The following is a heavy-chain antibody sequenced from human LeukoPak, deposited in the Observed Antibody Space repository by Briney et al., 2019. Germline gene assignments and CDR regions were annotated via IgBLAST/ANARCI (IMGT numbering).Heavy chain of an antibody. CDR2: INTNTGNP. CDR3: ARATAYYDSSGYYPTGAFDL. J-gene: IGHJ3*01. D-gene: IGHD3-22*01. V-gene: IGHV7-4-1*02. CDR1: GFTFTSYA. Sequence: ASVKLSCKASGFTFTSYAMNWVRQAPGQGLEWMGWINTNTGNPTYAQGFTGRFVFSLDTSVSTAYLQISSLKAEDTAVYFCARATAYYDSSGYYPTGAFDLWGQGTMVTVSS.